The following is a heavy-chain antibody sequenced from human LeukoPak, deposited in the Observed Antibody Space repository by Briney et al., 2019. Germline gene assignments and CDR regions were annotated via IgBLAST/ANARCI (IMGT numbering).Heavy chain of an antibody. CDR1: GGSISSSSYY. CDR3: ARVLVAAAVTRGYYYGMDV. CDR2: IYYSGST. V-gene: IGHV4-39*07. J-gene: IGHJ6*02. Sequence: KPSETLSLTRTVSGGSISSSSYYWGWIRQPPGKGLEWIGSIYYSGSTYYNPSLKSRVTISVDTSKNQFSLKLSSVTAADTAVYYCARVLVAAAVTRGYYYGMDVWGQGTTVTVSS. D-gene: IGHD6-13*01.